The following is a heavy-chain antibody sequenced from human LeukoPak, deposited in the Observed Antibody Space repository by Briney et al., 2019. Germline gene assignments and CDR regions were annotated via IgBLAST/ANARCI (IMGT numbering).Heavy chain of an antibody. CDR1: GGSFSGYY. CDR2: INHSGST. V-gene: IGHV4-34*01. Sequence: PSETLSLTCAVYGGSFSGYYWSWIRQPPGKGLEWIGEINHSGSTNYNPSLKSRVTISVDTSKNQFSLKLSSVTAADTAVYYCAKTGSSRFDYWGQGTLVTVSS. D-gene: IGHD3-10*01. CDR3: AKTGSSRFDY. J-gene: IGHJ4*02.